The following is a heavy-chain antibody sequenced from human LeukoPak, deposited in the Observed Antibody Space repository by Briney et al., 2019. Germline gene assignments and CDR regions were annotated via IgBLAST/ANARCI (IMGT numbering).Heavy chain of an antibody. Sequence: PSETLSLTCTVSGGSISSSSYYWGWIRQPPGKGLEWIGSIYYSGSTHYKPSLKSRVTISVDTSKNQLSLKLSSVTAADTAVYYCARYCSSTSCQRAMDYWGQGTLVTVSS. CDR2: IYYSGST. CDR1: GGSISSSSYY. J-gene: IGHJ4*02. D-gene: IGHD2-2*01. V-gene: IGHV4-39*07. CDR3: ARYCSSTSCQRAMDY.